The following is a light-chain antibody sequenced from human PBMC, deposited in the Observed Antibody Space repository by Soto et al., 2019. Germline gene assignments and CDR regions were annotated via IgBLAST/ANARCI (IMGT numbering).Light chain of an antibody. CDR3: QQYNSYPRT. Sequence: RGTDNLLASQSISSWLAWYQQKPGKAPKLLIYKASSLESGVPSRFSGSGSVTEDTLTISILQPDDFAPQYLQQYNSYPRTLARGTKVDIK. V-gene: IGKV1-5*03. J-gene: IGKJ1*01. CDR2: KAS. CDR1: QSISSW.